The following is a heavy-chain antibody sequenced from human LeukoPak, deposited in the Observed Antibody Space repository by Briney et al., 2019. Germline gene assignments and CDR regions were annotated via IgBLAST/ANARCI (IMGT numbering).Heavy chain of an antibody. J-gene: IGHJ6*03. CDR2: IFYTGST. CDR3: ARGGSYGYYYYYYYMDV. D-gene: IGHD5-18*01. CDR1: GGSINNYY. Sequence: SETLSLTCTVSGGSINNYYWTWIRQPPGKGLEWIGYIFYTGSTKYNPSLKSRVTISVDTSKNQFSLKLSSVTAADTAVYYCARGGSYGYYYYYYYMDVWGKGTTVTISS. V-gene: IGHV4-59*12.